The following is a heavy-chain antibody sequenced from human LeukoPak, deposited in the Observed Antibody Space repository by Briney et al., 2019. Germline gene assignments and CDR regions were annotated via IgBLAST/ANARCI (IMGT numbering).Heavy chain of an antibody. CDR1: GYTFTSYG. J-gene: IGHJ4*02. Sequence: AASVKVSCRASGYTFTSYGISWVRQAPGQGLEWMGWVGPYNRKTNYSQKFQGRVTMTTDTSTNTAYLELRTLRSDDTAVYYCARGAPRGVWNFYFDYWGQGTLVTVSS. D-gene: IGHD1-7*01. V-gene: IGHV1-18*01. CDR3: ARGAPRGVWNFYFDY. CDR2: VGPYNRKT.